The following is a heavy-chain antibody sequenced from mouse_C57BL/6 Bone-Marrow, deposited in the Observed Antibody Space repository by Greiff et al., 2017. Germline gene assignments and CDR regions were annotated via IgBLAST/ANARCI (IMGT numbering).Heavy chain of an antibody. Sequence: QVQLQQPGAELVTPGASVKLSCTASGYTFTSYWMHWVKQRPGQGLEWIGMIHPNSGSTNYNETFKCTATLTVDKSSSTAYMQLSSLTSEDSAVYYCARGDYYGSPWFAYWGQGTLVTVSA. CDR1: GYTFTSYW. CDR2: IHPNSGST. V-gene: IGHV1-64*01. CDR3: ARGDYYGSPWFAY. J-gene: IGHJ3*01. D-gene: IGHD1-1*01.